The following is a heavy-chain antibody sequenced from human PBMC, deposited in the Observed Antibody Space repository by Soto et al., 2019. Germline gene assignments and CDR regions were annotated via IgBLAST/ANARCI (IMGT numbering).Heavy chain of an antibody. Sequence: QVQLVQSGAEVKKPGSSVKVSCKASGGTFSSYAISWVRQAPGQGLEWMGGIIPIFGTANYAQKFQGRVTINADESTSTAYMELSSLRSEDTAVYYCARERVGTYYYDSSGYLGDYWGQGTLVTVSS. D-gene: IGHD3-22*01. CDR2: IIPIFGTA. J-gene: IGHJ4*02. CDR1: GGTFSSYA. V-gene: IGHV1-69*01. CDR3: ARERVGTYYYDSSGYLGDY.